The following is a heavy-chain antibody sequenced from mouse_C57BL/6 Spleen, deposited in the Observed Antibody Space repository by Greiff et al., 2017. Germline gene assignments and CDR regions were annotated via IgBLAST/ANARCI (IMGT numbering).Heavy chain of an antibody. CDR2: IDPSDSYT. V-gene: IGHV1-69*01. J-gene: IGHJ3*01. CDR3: ARGRGFAY. Sequence: QVQLQQPGAELVMPGASVKLSCKASGYTFTSYWMHWVKRRPGQGLEWIGEIDPSDSYTNYNQKFKGKSTLTVDKSSSTAYMQLSSLTSEDSAVYYCARGRGFAYWGQGTLVTVSA. CDR1: GYTFTSYW.